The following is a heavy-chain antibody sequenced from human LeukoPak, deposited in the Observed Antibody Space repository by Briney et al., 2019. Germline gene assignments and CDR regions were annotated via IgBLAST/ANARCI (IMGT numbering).Heavy chain of an antibody. CDR1: GFTVSSNY. J-gene: IGHJ4*02. CDR2: IYSGGST. CDR3: ARGDPYCSSTSCYVDY. V-gene: IGHV3-66*01. Sequence: GGSLRLSCAASGFTVSSNYMSWVRQAPGKGLEWVSVIYSGGSTYYADSVKGRLTISRDNSKSTLYLQMNSLRAEDTAVYYCARGDPYCSSTSCYVDYWGQGTLVTVSS. D-gene: IGHD2-2*01.